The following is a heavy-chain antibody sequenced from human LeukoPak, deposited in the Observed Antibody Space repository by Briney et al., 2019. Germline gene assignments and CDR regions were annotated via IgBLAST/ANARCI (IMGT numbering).Heavy chain of an antibody. CDR3: TRLSDYSTNDY. CDR2: IRSKANSYAT. J-gene: IGHJ4*02. V-gene: IGHV3-73*01. Sequence: GGSLKLSCAASGFTFSGSAMHWVRQASGKELEWVGRIRSKANSYATAYAASVKGRFTISRDDSKNTAYLQMNSLKTEDTAVYYCTRLSDYSTNDYWGQGTLVTVSS. D-gene: IGHD4-11*01. CDR1: GFTFSGSA.